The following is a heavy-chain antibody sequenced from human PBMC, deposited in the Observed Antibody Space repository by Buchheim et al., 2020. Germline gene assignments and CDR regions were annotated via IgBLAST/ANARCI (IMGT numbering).Heavy chain of an antibody. CDR2: IYYSGST. CDR3: ARDPEGSCSGGICYSISFDP. V-gene: IGHV4-39*07. Sequence: QLQLQESGPGLVKPSETSSLTCTVSGGSVISSSYFWGWLRQPPEKGLEWIVIIYYSGSTYYNQSLKSRVTIPMAASTKEFFLELSAVTAADTAVYYCARDPEGSCSGGICYSISFDPWGQETL. CDR1: GGSVISSSYF. J-gene: IGHJ5*02. D-gene: IGHD2-15*01.